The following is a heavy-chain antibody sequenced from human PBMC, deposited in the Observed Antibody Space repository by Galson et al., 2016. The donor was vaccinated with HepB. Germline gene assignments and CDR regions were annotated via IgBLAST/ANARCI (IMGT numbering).Heavy chain of an antibody. CDR1: GFTFTTYW. V-gene: IGHV3-23*01. CDR2: ITAGGGTT. D-gene: IGHD3-3*01. CDR3: ASTWYDGSASTFDL. Sequence: SLRLSCAASGFTFTTYWMSWVRQAPGRGLEWLSAITAGGGTTYYADAAKGRFTIARDNSKNTVYLQMNSLTAEDTAVYYCASTWYDGSASTFDLWGQGTLVSVSS. J-gene: IGHJ4*02.